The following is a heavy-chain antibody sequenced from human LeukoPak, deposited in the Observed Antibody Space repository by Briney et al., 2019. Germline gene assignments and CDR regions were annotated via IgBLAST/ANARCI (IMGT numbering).Heavy chain of an antibody. J-gene: IGHJ3*02. CDR1: GGSISSGGYS. V-gene: IGHV4-30-2*01. D-gene: IGHD2-21*02. CDR3: ARVAYCGGDCYSWENAFDI. CDR2: IYHSGST. Sequence: PSRTLSLTCAVSGGSISSGGYSWSWIRQPPGKGLEWIGYIYHSGSTYYNPSLKSRVTISVDRSKNQFSLKLSSVTAADTAVYYCARVAYCGGDCYSWENAFDIWGQGTMVTVSS.